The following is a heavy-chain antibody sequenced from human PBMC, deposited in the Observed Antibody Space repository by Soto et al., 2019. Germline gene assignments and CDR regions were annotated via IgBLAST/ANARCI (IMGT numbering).Heavy chain of an antibody. D-gene: IGHD3-10*01. CDR1: GYTFTSYA. J-gene: IGHJ4*02. CDR3: ARAGGSGSYYTAWPYFDY. Sequence: GASVKVSCKASGYTFTSYAMHWVRQAPGQRLEWMGWINAGNGNTKYSQKFQGRVTITRDTSASTAYMELSSLRSEDTAVYYCARAGGSGSYYTAWPYFDYWGQGTLVTVSS. CDR2: INAGNGNT. V-gene: IGHV1-3*01.